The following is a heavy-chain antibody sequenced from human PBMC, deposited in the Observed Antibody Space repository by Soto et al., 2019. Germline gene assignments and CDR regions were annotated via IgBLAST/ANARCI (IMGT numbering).Heavy chain of an antibody. CDR2: IYWDDDE. J-gene: IGHJ6*02. Sequence: ITLKESGPTLVKPTQTLTLTCTFSGFLLNTGGVGVGWVRQPRGKAMEWLALIYWDDDEGYRPSLRSRLNITKDTINNQVVLTMTNMDPEDTATYYCVRNWRYYGGDYYYGMDAWGQGTTVTVSS. D-gene: IGHD3-10*01. CDR3: VRNWRYYGGDYYYGMDA. V-gene: IGHV2-5*02. CDR1: GFLLNTGGVG.